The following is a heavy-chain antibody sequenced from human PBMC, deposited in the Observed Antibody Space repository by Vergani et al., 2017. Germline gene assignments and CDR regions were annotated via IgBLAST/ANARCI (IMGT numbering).Heavy chain of an antibody. J-gene: IGHJ4*02. CDR1: GFTFSSYA. D-gene: IGHD3-22*01. Sequence: EVQLLESGGGLVQPGGSLRLSCAASGFTFSSYAMSWVRQAPGKGLEWVSAISGSGGSTYYADSVKGRFTISRDNSKNTLYLQMNSLRAEETAVYYCAKVPLYYYDSSGDKVVDDYWGQGTLVTVSS. CDR2: ISGSGGST. CDR3: AKVPLYYYDSSGDKVVDDY. V-gene: IGHV3-23*01.